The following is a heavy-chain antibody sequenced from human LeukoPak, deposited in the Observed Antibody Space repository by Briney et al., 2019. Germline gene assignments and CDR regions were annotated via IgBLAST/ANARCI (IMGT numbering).Heavy chain of an antibody. Sequence: GGSLRLSCAASGFTFSSYGMHWVRQAPGKGLEWVAVIWYDGSNKYYADSVKGRFTISRDNSKNTLYLQMNSLRAEDTAMYYCARDPRVALAGTDWFDPWGQGTPVTVSS. D-gene: IGHD6-19*01. CDR1: GFTFSSYG. CDR3: ARDPRVALAGTDWFDP. V-gene: IGHV3-33*01. J-gene: IGHJ5*02. CDR2: IWYDGSNK.